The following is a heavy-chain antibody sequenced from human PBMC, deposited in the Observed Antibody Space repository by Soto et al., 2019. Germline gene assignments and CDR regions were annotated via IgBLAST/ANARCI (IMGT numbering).Heavy chain of an antibody. CDR2: IYSSGTT. Sequence: PSETLSLTCTVSGGSISSGDYYWSWIRQPPGKGLEWIGYIYSSGTTYYNPSLKSRVTISVDTSKNQFSLKLTSVTAADTAVYYCATTFGYHSGWYRFDYWGQGPMVTVSS. D-gene: IGHD6-19*01. CDR3: ATTFGYHSGWYRFDY. CDR1: GGSISSGDYY. J-gene: IGHJ4*02. V-gene: IGHV4-30-4*01.